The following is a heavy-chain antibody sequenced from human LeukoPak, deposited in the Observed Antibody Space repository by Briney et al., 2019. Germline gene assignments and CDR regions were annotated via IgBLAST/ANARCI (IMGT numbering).Heavy chain of an antibody. CDR2: MNPNSGNT. D-gene: IGHD6-13*01. CDR1: GYTFTSYD. J-gene: IGHJ6*03. CDR3: ARYSSSWYEESYYYYMDV. V-gene: IGHV1-8*01. Sequence: ASVKVSCKASGYTFTSYDINWVRQATGQGLEWMGWMNPNSGNTGYAQKFQGRVTMTRNTSISTAYMELSSLRSEDTAVYYCARYSSSWYEESYYYYMDVWAKGPRSPSP.